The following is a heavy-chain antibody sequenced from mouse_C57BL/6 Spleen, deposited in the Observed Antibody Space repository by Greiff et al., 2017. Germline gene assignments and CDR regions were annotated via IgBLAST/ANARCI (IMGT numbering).Heavy chain of an antibody. J-gene: IGHJ1*03. D-gene: IGHD1-1*01. CDR1: GYTFTSYW. CDR2: IDPSDSET. Sequence: QVQLQQPGAELVRPGSSVKLSCKASGYTFTSYWMHWVKQRPIQGLEWIVNIDPSDSETHYNQKFKDKATLTVDKSSSTAYMQLRSLTSEDSAVYYCARLITTVVNGYFDVWGTGTTVTVSS. CDR3: ARLITTVVNGYFDV. V-gene: IGHV1-52*01.